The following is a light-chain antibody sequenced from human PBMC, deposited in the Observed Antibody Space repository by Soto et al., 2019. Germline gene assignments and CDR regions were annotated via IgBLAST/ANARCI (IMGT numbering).Light chain of an antibody. CDR2: DAS. CDR1: EGVGLK. Sequence: EKVMTQSPATLSKSPGERVTLSCRASEGVGLKLAWYQLKPGLPPRLLFYDASTRATGLPARFSGSGAGTEFTLSISSLQSEDFATYYCQHYSDSPTFGQGTKVDIK. CDR3: QHYSDSPT. V-gene: IGKV3-15*01. J-gene: IGKJ1*01.